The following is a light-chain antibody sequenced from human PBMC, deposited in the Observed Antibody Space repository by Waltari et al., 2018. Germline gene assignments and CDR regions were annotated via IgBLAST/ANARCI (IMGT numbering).Light chain of an antibody. J-gene: IGKJ4*01. CDR1: QSFKSNE. CDR3: QQYGTPLT. CDR2: DTS. V-gene: IGKV3-20*01. Sequence: EIVLTQSPGTLSLSPGDRATLSCRASQSFKSNEVAWYKQKPGQAPRLLIYDTSTRATGIPDRFSGSGSGTDFILTISRLEAEDFVLYYCQQYGTPLTFGGGTKVEIK.